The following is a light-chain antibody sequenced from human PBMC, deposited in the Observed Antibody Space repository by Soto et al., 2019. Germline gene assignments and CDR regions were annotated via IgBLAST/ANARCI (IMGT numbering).Light chain of an antibody. CDR2: VAS. CDR1: QSVSSN. Sequence: EIVMTQSPATLSVSPGERATLSCRASQSVSSNLAWYQQKPGQAPRLLIYVASTRATSIPARFSGSGSGTEFTLTSSSLHSEVFAVYDCQQDNNWPLWTFGQGMKVEIK. CDR3: QQDNNWPLWT. J-gene: IGKJ1*01. V-gene: IGKV3-15*01.